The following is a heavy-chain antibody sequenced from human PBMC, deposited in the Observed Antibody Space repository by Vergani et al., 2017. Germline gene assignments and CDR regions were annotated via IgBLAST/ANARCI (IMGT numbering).Heavy chain of an antibody. D-gene: IGHD2-15*01. V-gene: IGHV3-21*01. CDR3: GLGYCSGGSCYGADYYYYYMDV. J-gene: IGHJ6*03. CDR1: GFTFSSYS. Sequence: EVQLLESGGGLVQPGGSLRLSCAASGFTFSSYSMNWVRQAPGKGLEWVSSISSSSSYIYYADSVKGRFTISRDNAKNSLYLQMNSLRAEYTAVYYCGLGYCSGGSCYGADYYYYYMDVWGKGTTVTVSS. CDR2: ISSSSSYI.